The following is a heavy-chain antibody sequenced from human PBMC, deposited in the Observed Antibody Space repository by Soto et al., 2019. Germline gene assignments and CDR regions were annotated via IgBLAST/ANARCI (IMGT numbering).Heavy chain of an antibody. V-gene: IGHV1-8*01. Sequence: ASVKVSCKASGYTFTAYDISWVRQATGQGLEWMGWMNPYSGNTGYAQKFQGRVTVTRNTSISTAYMGLSRLTSDDTAVYYCASAAATGTAGLDFWGQGTQVTVSS. CDR2: MNPYSGNT. J-gene: IGHJ4*02. D-gene: IGHD6-13*01. CDR1: GYTFTAYD. CDR3: ASAAATGTAGLDF.